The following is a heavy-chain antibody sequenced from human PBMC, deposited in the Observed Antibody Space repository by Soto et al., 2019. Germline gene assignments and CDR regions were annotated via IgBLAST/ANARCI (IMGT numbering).Heavy chain of an antibody. CDR1: GGSISSGGYY. J-gene: IGHJ4*02. D-gene: IGHD3-3*01. V-gene: IGHV4-31*03. CDR2: IYYSGST. Sequence: QVQLQESGPGLVKPSQTLSLTCTVSGGSISSGGYYWSWIRQHPGKGLEWIGYIYYSGSTYYNPSIKSRVTISVDTSKNQFSLKLSSVTAADTAVYYCARGYDFWSGYPNFDYWGQGTLVTVSS. CDR3: ARGYDFWSGYPNFDY.